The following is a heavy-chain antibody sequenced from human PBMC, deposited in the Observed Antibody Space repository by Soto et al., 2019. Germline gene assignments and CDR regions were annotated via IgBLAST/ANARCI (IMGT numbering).Heavy chain of an antibody. V-gene: IGHV4-59*01. CDR2: IYYSGST. J-gene: IGHJ4*02. CDR3: ARVGGLAARTFEH. CDR1: GGSISDFY. Sequence: PSETLSLTCTVSGGSISDFYWSWIRQPPGKGLEWIGYIYYSGSTNYNPSLKSRVTISVDTSKNQFSLNLRSMSPADTAVYYCARVGGLAARTFEHWGPGTRVTGSS. D-gene: IGHD6-6*01.